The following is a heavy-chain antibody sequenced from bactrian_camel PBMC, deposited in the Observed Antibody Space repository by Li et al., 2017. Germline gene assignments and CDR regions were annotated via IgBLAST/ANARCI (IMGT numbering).Heavy chain of an antibody. J-gene: IGHJ4*01. D-gene: IGHD4*01. CDR2: SDIDGTS. V-gene: IGHV3S53*01. Sequence: HVQLVESGGGSVQTGGSLTLSCAAAAYRRSPYCMGWFRQAPGKEREGVAASDIDGTSKYVDSVKGRFTVSRDNAKGTLYLQMNNLKPEDTAMYYCAADSSDCYVGSLGALEGGPNVNYWGQGTQVTVS. CDR1: AYRRSPYC. CDR3: AADSSDCYVGSLGALEGGPNVNY.